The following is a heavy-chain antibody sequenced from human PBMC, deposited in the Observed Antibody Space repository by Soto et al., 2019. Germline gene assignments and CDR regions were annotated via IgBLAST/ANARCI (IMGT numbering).Heavy chain of an antibody. CDR3: ARASGYSYLFDF. CDR2: IYNSETT. Sequence: PSETLSLTCTVSGGSISSGDYYWNWIRQPPGKGLEWIGYIYNSETTYYNPSLKSRLTISLDTSKNHFSLKLSSVTAADTAVYYCARASGYSYLFDFWGQGTLVTVSS. CDR1: GGSISSGDYY. D-gene: IGHD5-18*01. J-gene: IGHJ4*02. V-gene: IGHV4-30-4*01.